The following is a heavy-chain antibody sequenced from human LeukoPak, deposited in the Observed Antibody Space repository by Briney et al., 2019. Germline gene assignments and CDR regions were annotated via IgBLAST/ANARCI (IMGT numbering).Heavy chain of an antibody. Sequence: PGGSLRLSCAASGFIVSSNYMNWVRQAPGKGLEWVSVIYSGGSTYYADSVKGRFTISRDNSKNTLYLQMNSLRAEDTALYYCARGYCSSTSCEDQNYYYGMDVWGQGTTVTVSS. CDR3: ARGYCSSTSCEDQNYYYGMDV. J-gene: IGHJ6*02. V-gene: IGHV3-53*01. CDR2: IYSGGST. CDR1: GFIVSSNY. D-gene: IGHD2-2*01.